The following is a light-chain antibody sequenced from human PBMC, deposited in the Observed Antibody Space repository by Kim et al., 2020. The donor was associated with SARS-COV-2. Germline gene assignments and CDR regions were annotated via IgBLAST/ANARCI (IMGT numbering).Light chain of an antibody. Sequence: ASVGDRVTITCRASQSISSYLNWYQQKPGKAPKLLIYAASSLQSGVPSRFSGSGSGTDFTLSISSLQPEDFATYYCQQSYSTPLTFGGGTKVDIK. CDR2: AAS. V-gene: IGKV1-39*01. J-gene: IGKJ4*01. CDR1: QSISSY. CDR3: QQSYSTPLT.